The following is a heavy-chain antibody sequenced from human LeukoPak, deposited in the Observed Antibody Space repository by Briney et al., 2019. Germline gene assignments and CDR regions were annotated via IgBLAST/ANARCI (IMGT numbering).Heavy chain of an antibody. D-gene: IGHD2-2*02. CDR2: INHSGST. CDR1: GGSFSGYY. CDR3: ARRVVVPAAIGWFDP. J-gene: IGHJ5*02. Sequence: SETLSLTCAVYGGSFSGYYWSWIRQPPGKGLEWLGEINHSGSTNYNPSLKSRVTISVDTSKNQFSLKLSSVTAADTAVYYCARRVVVPAAIGWFDPWGQGTLVTVSS. V-gene: IGHV4-34*01.